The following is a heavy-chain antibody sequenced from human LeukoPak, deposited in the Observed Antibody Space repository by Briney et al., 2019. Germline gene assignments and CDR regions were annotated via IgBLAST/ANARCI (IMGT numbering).Heavy chain of an antibody. V-gene: IGHV3-23*05. D-gene: IGHD4-17*01. CDR1: GFAFGNYA. J-gene: IGHJ4*02. CDR2: IDSSGTYT. Sequence: GGSLRLSCAASGFAFGNYAMGWVRQAPGKGLEWVSSIDSSGTYTPSAESVKGSFTISRDNSENTMYLQLNSLRAEDTAVYSCAKISTVTENFDHWGQGTLVTVSS. CDR3: AKISTVTENFDH.